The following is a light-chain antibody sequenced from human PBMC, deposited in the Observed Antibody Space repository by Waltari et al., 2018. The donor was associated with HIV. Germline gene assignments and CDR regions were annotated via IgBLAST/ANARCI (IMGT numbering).Light chain of an antibody. V-gene: IGKV3-15*01. J-gene: IGKJ4*01. CDR1: HGINNN. CDR3: QQYDDWTV. CDR2: DTS. Sequence: EAVMTQSPATLSVSPGETATLSCRASHGINNNLDWYQQKPGQAPRLLIFDTSARATGIPDRFSGSGSGTEFTLTISSLQSEDFAVYYCQQYDDWTVFGGGTKVDIK.